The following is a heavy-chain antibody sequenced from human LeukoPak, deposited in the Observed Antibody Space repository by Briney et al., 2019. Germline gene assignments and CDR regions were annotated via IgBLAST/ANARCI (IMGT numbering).Heavy chain of an antibody. CDR3: AKTARGYSYGGFDY. J-gene: IGHJ4*02. CDR2: ISGSGGST. CDR1: GFTFSSYA. Sequence: GGSLRLSCAASGFTFSSYAMSWVRQAPGRGLEGASAISGSGGSTYYADSVKGRFTISRDNSKNTLYLQMNSLRAEDTAVYYCAKTARGYSYGGFDYWGQGTLVTVSS. D-gene: IGHD5-18*01. V-gene: IGHV3-23*01.